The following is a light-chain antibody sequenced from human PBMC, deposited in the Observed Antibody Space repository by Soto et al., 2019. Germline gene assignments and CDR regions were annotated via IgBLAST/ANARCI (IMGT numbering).Light chain of an antibody. CDR3: QQYNNWT. CDR2: GAS. V-gene: IGKV3-15*01. CDR1: QSVSSN. Sequence: EIVMTQSPATLSVSPGARAPLSCRARQSVSSNLAWYQQQPGQAPRLLIYGASTRATGIPARFSGSGSGTEFTLTISSLQSEDFAVYYCQQYNNWTFGQGTKVDIK. J-gene: IGKJ1*01.